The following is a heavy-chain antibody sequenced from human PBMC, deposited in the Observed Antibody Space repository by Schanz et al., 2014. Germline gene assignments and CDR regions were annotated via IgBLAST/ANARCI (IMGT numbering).Heavy chain of an antibody. CDR1: GVSIRSFY. V-gene: IGHV4-59*08. CDR3: TRMSLRRGDYGGLDV. Sequence: QVQLQESGPGLVRPSETLSLTCTVSGVSIRSFYWSWIRQSPGRGLEYFGYIYGGGSTSYTPSFKRRVTIPFDASKNALSLKLSSVTAADTAVYYCTRMSLRRGDYGGLDVWGQGTTVTVSS. D-gene: IGHD3-10*01. J-gene: IGHJ6*02. CDR2: IYGGGST.